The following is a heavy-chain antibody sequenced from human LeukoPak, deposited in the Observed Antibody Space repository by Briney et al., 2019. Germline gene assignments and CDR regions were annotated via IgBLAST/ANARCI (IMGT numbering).Heavy chain of an antibody. V-gene: IGHV3-23*01. CDR2: ISGSGGST. CDR3: ARVIRAAPGKGYFDY. J-gene: IGHJ4*02. Sequence: GGSLRLSCATSGFIFSTYSLSWVRQAPGKGLDWAPSISGSGGSTYHADSVKGRFTISRDSSKNTLYLQMNSLRAEDTAIYYCARVIRAAPGKGYFDYWGQGTLVTVSS. CDR1: GFIFSTYS. D-gene: IGHD6-13*01.